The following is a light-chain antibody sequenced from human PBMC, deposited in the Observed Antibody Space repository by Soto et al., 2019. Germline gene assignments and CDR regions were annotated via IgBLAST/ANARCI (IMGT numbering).Light chain of an antibody. CDR1: QSISSH. CDR3: QQSYSTPAIT. V-gene: IGKV1-39*01. Sequence: DIRMTQSPSSLSASVGDTVTITCRASQSISSHLNWYPQKPGKAPKLLIYAASSLQSGVPSRFSGSGSGTDFTLTISSLQPEDFATYYCQQSYSTPAITFGQGTRLEIK. J-gene: IGKJ5*01. CDR2: AAS.